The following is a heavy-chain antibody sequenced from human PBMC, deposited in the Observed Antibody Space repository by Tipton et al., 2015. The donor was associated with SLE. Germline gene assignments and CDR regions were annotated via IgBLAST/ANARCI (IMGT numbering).Heavy chain of an antibody. V-gene: IGHV3-33*01. Sequence: RSLRLSCATSGFTLRSYDMHWVRQAPGKGLEWVALIWSDGSKKYFADSVKGRFTISRDTSTNTLYLQMNSLRAEDTAVYYCARQNDDRNAFDIWGQGTRVTVSS. CDR3: ARQNDDRNAFDI. J-gene: IGHJ3*02. CDR2: IWSDGSKK. D-gene: IGHD1-1*01. CDR1: GFTLRSYD.